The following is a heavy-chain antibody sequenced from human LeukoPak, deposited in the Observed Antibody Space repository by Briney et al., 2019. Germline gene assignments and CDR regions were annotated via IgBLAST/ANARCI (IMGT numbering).Heavy chain of an antibody. CDR1: GFTLSSYT. Sequence: GGSLRLSCAASGFTLSSYTINWVRQAPGKGLEWVSSIDSSSTYIYYADSVKGRFTISRDNSKNTLYLQMNSLRAEDTAVYYCAKDPDYDFWSGSNNWFDPWGQGTLVTVSS. CDR3: AKDPDYDFWSGSNNWFDP. CDR2: IDSSSTYI. D-gene: IGHD3-3*01. J-gene: IGHJ5*02. V-gene: IGHV3-21*04.